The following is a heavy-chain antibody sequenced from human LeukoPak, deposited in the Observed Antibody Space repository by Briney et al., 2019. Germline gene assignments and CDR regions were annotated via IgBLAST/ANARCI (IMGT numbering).Heavy chain of an antibody. CDR2: ISSSSSYI. D-gene: IGHD3-22*01. CDR3: AKDYDSSGYELVH. Sequence: GGSLRLSCAASGFTFSSYSMNWVRQAPGKGLEWVSSISSSSSYIYYADSVKGRFTISRDNAKNSLYLQMNSLRAEDTALYYCAKDYDSSGYELVHWGQGTLVTVSS. V-gene: IGHV3-21*04. J-gene: IGHJ1*01. CDR1: GFTFSSYS.